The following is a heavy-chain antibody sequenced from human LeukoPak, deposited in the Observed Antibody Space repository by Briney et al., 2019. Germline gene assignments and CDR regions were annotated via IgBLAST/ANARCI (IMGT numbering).Heavy chain of an antibody. CDR1: GFTFSSYE. D-gene: IGHD4/OR15-4a*01. Sequence: PGGSLRLSCAASGFTFSSYEMNWVRQAPGKGLEWVSYISSSGSTIYYADSAKGRFTISRDNAENSLYLRMNSLRAEDTAVYYCARDLYGGHPGDYWGQGTLVTVSS. CDR3: ARDLYGGHPGDY. V-gene: IGHV3-48*03. J-gene: IGHJ4*02. CDR2: ISSSGSTI.